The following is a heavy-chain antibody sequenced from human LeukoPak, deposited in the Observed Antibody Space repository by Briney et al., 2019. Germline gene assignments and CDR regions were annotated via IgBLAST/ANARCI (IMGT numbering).Heavy chain of an antibody. J-gene: IGHJ4*02. V-gene: IGHV3-23*01. CDR2: ISGSGGIT. CDR3: AKDRIYYGSGNYYNPPPSSFDY. CDR1: GFTFSSYA. Sequence: GGPLRLSCAASGFTFSSYAMNWVRQAPGKGLEWVSGISGSGGITYYADSVKGRFTISRDNSKNTLYLQMNSLRAEDTAVYYCAKDRIYYGSGNYYNPPPSSFDYWGQGTLVTVSS. D-gene: IGHD3-10*01.